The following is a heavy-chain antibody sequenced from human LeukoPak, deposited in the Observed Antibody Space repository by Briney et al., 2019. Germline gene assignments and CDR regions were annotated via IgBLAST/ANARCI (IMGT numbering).Heavy chain of an antibody. CDR1: GFTFDDYG. D-gene: IGHD3-22*01. V-gene: IGHV3-20*04. CDR3: ARDINYYDSSGHPNWFDP. J-gene: IGHJ5*02. CDR2: INWNGGST. Sequence: GGSLRLSCAASGFTFDDYGMSWVRQAPGKGLEWVSGINWNGGSTGYADSVKGRFTISRDNAKNSLYLQMNSLRAEDTALYYCARDINYYDSSGHPNWFDPWGQGTLVTVSS.